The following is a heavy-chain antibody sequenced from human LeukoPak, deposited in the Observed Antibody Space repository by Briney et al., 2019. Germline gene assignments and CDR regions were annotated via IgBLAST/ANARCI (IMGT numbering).Heavy chain of an antibody. D-gene: IGHD2-2*02. V-gene: IGHV3-21*01. J-gene: IGHJ4*02. Sequence: PGGSLRLSCEASGFTFSSYAMNWVRQAPGKGLEWVSSISSSSSYIYYADSVKGRFTISRDNAKNSLYLQMNSLRAEDTAVYYCARVSGYCSSTSCYTRGGYDYWGQGTLVTVSS. CDR3: ARVSGYCSSTSCYTRGGYDY. CDR2: ISSSSSYI. CDR1: GFTFSSYA.